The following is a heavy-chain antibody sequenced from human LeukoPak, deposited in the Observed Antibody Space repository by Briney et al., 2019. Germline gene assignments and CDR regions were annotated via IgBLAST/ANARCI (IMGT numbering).Heavy chain of an antibody. Sequence: GGSLGLSCAASGFTFSSYWMSWVRQAPGKGLEWVANIKQEGSEKNYVDSVKGRFTISRDNAKNSLYLQMNSLRAEDTAVYYCARGGAAPDYWGQGTLVTVSS. CDR2: IKQEGSEK. CDR3: ARGGAAPDY. CDR1: GFTFSSYW. V-gene: IGHV3-7*01. D-gene: IGHD1-26*01. J-gene: IGHJ4*02.